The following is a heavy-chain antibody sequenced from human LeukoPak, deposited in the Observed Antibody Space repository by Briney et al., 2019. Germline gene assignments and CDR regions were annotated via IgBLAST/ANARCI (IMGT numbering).Heavy chain of an antibody. CDR1: GFTFSSYG. V-gene: IGHV3-23*01. D-gene: IGHD3-10*01. CDR2: ISGSGGST. CDR3: AKDYYYGSGSPTHFDY. J-gene: IGHJ4*02. Sequence: GGTLRLSCAASGFTFSSYGMNWVRQAPGEGLEWVSGISGSGGSTYYADSVKGRFTISRDNSKNTQYLQMNSLRAEDTAVYYCAKDYYYGSGSPTHFDYWGQGTLVTVSS.